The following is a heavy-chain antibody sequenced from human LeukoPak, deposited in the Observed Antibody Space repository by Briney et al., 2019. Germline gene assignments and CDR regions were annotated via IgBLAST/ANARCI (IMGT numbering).Heavy chain of an antibody. CDR3: ATHDYGDYHHGGAFDI. Sequence: PGGSLRLSCAASGFTFSDYYMSWIRQAPGKGLEWVSYISRTASHMYYADSVKGRFTISRDNAKSSLFLQMNSLRAEDTAMYYCATHDYGDYHHGGAFDIWGQGTMVTVSS. J-gene: IGHJ3*02. V-gene: IGHV3-11*01. CDR2: ISRTASHM. D-gene: IGHD4-17*01. CDR1: GFTFSDYY.